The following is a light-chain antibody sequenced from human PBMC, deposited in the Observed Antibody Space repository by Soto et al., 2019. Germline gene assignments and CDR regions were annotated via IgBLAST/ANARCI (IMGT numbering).Light chain of an antibody. J-gene: IGKJ5*01. CDR3: QQRSNWPIT. V-gene: IGKV3-11*01. Sequence: EIVLTQSPATLSLSPGERATLSCRASQSVRSYLAWYQQKLGQAPRLLIYDASSRATGIPARFSGSGSGTDFTLTISSLESEDSAVYYCQQRSNWPITCGQGTRREIK. CDR1: QSVRSY. CDR2: DAS.